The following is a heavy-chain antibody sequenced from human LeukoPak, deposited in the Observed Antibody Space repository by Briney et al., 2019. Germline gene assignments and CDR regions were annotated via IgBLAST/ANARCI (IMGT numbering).Heavy chain of an antibody. CDR3: ARVNSYGHYYYYGMDV. V-gene: IGHV1-46*01. Sequence: ASVKVSCKASGYTFTSYYIHWVRQAPGQGLEWMGVINPSGGRTTYAQKFQGRVTMTRDTSTSTVYMELSSLRSDDTAVYYCARVNSYGHYYYYGMDVWGQGTTVTVSS. CDR1: GYTFTSYY. J-gene: IGHJ6*02. D-gene: IGHD5-18*01. CDR2: INPSGGRT.